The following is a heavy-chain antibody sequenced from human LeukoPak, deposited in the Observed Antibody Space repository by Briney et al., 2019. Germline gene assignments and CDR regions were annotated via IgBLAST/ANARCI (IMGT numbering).Heavy chain of an antibody. CDR2: ISSSRSYI. Sequence: GGSLRLSRAASGVTFSRYSMNWVRHAPGKGRECVSSISSSRSYIYYADSVKGRFTISRDKAKNSLYLQMNSLRSGDTAVYYCARDHYDFWGYFDYWGQGTLVTVSS. D-gene: IGHD3-3*01. CDR1: GVTFSRYS. J-gene: IGHJ4*02. V-gene: IGHV3-21*01. CDR3: ARDHYDFWGYFDY.